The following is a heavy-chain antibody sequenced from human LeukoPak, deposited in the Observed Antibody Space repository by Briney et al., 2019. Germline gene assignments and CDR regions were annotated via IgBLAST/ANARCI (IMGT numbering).Heavy chain of an antibody. CDR3: AKEYYYDSSGYYPDYYYYYGMDV. CDR2: ISGSGGSA. J-gene: IGHJ6*02. CDR1: GFTFSSYA. V-gene: IGHV3-23*01. Sequence: GGSLRLSCAASGFTFSSYAMSWVRQAPGKGLEWVSAISGSGGSAYYADSVKGRFTISRDNSKNTLYLQMNSLRPEDTAVYYCAKEYYYDSSGYYPDYYYYYGMDVWGQGTTVTVSS. D-gene: IGHD3-22*01.